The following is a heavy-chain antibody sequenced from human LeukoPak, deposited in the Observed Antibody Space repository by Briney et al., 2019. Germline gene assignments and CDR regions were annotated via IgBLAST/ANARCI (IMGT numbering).Heavy chain of an antibody. J-gene: IGHJ6*03. V-gene: IGHV1-69*13. CDR1: GGTFSSYA. CDR2: IIPIFGTA. D-gene: IGHD3-3*01. Sequence: SVKVSCKASGGTFSSYAISWVRQAPGQGLEWMGGIIPIFGTANYAQKFQGRVTITADESTSTAYMELSSLRSEDTAVYYCARDQVSDYDYPDYYYYYYMDVWGKGTTVTVSS. CDR3: ARDQVSDYDYPDYYYYYYMDV.